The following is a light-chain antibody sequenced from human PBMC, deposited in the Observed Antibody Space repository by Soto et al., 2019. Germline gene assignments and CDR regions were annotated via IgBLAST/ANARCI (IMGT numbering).Light chain of an antibody. CDR3: CSYAGSYTHVV. CDR1: SSDVGGYNY. CDR2: DVS. Sequence: QSALTQPRSVSGSPGQSVTISCTGTSSDVGGYNYVSWYQQHPGKAPKLMIYDVSKRPSGVPDRFSGSKSGNTASLTISGLQDEDESDYYCCSYAGSYTHVVFGRGTKLTVL. V-gene: IGLV2-11*01. J-gene: IGLJ2*01.